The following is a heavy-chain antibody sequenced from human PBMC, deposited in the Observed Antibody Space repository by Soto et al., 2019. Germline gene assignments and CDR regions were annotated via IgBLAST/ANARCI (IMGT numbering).Heavy chain of an antibody. V-gene: IGHV3-23*01. J-gene: IGHJ5*02. Sequence: PGGSLRLSCAASGFTFSSYAMSWVRQAPGKGLEWVSAISGSGGSTYYADSVKGRFTISRDNSKNTLYLQMNSLRAEDTAVYYCATSVAGPNWFDPWGQGTLVTVSS. CDR1: GFTFSSYA. CDR2: ISGSGGST. CDR3: ATSVAGPNWFDP. D-gene: IGHD6-19*01.